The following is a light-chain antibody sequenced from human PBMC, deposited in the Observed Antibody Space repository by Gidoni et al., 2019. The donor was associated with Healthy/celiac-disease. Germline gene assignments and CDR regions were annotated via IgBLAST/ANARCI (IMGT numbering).Light chain of an antibody. V-gene: IGLV1-40*01. CDR2: GNS. J-gene: IGLJ3*02. CDR3: QSYDSSLSAWV. CDR1: SSKIGAGYD. Sequence: QSVLTQPPSVSGAPGQRVTISCTGSSSKIGAGYDVHWYQQLPGTAPKLLIYGNSNRPSGVPDRFSGSKSGTSASLAITGLQAEDEADYYCQSYDSSLSAWVFGGGTKLTVL.